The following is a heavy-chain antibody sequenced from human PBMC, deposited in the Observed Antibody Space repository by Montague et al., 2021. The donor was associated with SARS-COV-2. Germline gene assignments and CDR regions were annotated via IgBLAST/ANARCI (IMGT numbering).Heavy chain of an antibody. J-gene: IGHJ4*02. CDR2: IDWDDDK. CDR1: GFSLSTSGMC. Sequence: VKPTQTLTLTCTFSGFSLSTSGMCVSWIRQPPGKALEWLALIDWDDDKYYSTSLKTRLTISKDTSKNQVVPTMTNMDPVDTATYYCARISAWYSSGWSAFDYWGQGTLVTVSS. V-gene: IGHV2-70*01. D-gene: IGHD6-19*01. CDR3: ARISAWYSSGWSAFDY.